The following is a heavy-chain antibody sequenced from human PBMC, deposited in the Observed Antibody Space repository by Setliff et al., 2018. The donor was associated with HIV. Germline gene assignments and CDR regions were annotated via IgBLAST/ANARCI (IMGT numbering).Heavy chain of an antibody. CDR1: GFGFPNYA. J-gene: IGHJ3*02. D-gene: IGHD3-9*01. V-gene: IGHV3-23*01. CDR3: ARADYDILTAYYSSAFDM. Sequence: LRLSCVASGFGFPNYAMGWVRQAPGKGLEWVSSVSVSGGSTYYAEAVKGRFTISRDNSKSMLYLQMNNLRVDDTAMYYCARADYDILTAYYSSAFDMWGQGTMVTVSS. CDR2: VSVSGGST.